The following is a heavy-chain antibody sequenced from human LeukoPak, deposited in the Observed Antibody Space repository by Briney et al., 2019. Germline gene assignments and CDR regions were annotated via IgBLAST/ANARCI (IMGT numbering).Heavy chain of an antibody. V-gene: IGHV3-30-3*01. J-gene: IGHJ3*02. CDR2: ISYDGSNK. Sequence: GGSLRPSCAASGFTFSSYAMHWVRQAPGKGLEWVAVISYDGSNKYYADSVKGRFTISRDNSKNTLYLQMNSLRAEDTAVYYCARSPVHDAFDIWGQGTMVTVSS. CDR1: GFTFSSYA. D-gene: IGHD6-6*01. CDR3: ARSPVHDAFDI.